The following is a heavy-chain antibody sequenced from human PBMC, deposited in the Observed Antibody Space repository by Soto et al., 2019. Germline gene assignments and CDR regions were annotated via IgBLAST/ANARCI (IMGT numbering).Heavy chain of an antibody. J-gene: IGHJ6*02. V-gene: IGHV1-69*13. Sequence: EASVKVSCKASGGTFSSYAISWVRRAPGQGLEWMGGIIPIFGTANYAQKFQGRVTITADESTSTAYMELSSLRSEDTAVYYCARDLRVVQAAITGMDVWGQGTTVTVSS. CDR1: GGTFSSYA. CDR2: IIPIFGTA. D-gene: IGHD2-2*02. CDR3: ARDLRVVQAAITGMDV.